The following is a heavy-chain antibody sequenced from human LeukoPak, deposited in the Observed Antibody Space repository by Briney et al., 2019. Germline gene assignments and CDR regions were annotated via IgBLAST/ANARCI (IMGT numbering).Heavy chain of an antibody. J-gene: IGHJ6*02. CDR3: ARRQRVRGNYYGMDV. Sequence: SQTLSLTCTVSGGSISGSRNYYWSWIRQHPGEAPEWMGYIYYLGTTYYNPSLKSRVSISVDTSKNQFSLKLSSVTAADTAVYYCARRQRVRGNYYGMDVWGQGTTVTVSS. V-gene: IGHV4-31*03. CDR2: IYYLGTT. CDR1: GGSISGSRNYY. D-gene: IGHD3-10*01.